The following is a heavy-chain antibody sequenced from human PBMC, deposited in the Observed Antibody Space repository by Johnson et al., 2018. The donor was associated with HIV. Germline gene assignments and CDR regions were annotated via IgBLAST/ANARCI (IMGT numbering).Heavy chain of an antibody. CDR3: AKGEELQADYDAFDI. J-gene: IGHJ3*02. D-gene: IGHD1-26*01. CDR2: IKQDGSEK. V-gene: IGHV3-7*02. CDR1: GFTFSSYW. Sequence: QLVESGGGLVQPGGSLRLSCAASGFTFSSYWMSWVRQAPGKGLEWVANIKQDGSEKYYADSVKGRFTISRDNSKNTLYLQMNSLRAEDTAVYYCAKGEELQADYDAFDIWGQGTMVTVSS.